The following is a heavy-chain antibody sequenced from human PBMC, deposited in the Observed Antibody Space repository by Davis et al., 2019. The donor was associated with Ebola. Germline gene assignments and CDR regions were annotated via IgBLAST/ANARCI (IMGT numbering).Heavy chain of an antibody. CDR1: GGTFSSYT. CDR2: IIALLGLA. J-gene: IGHJ4*02. V-gene: IGHV1-69*02. Sequence: AASVKVSCKASGGTFSSYTIGWVRQAPGPGLEWMGRIIALLGLATYAQKFQGRVTISADKTTSTGYMELSSLRSEDSAVYYCARVTNPYSGIYSLDSWGQGTLVTVSS. D-gene: IGHD1-26*01. CDR3: ARVTNPYSGIYSLDS.